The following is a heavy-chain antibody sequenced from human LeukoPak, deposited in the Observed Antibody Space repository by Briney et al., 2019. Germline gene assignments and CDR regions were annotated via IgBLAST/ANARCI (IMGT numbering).Heavy chain of an antibody. J-gene: IGHJ4*02. CDR3: AIGDYFDY. D-gene: IGHD4-17*01. CDR2: IYTSGNT. Sequence: PSETLSLTCTVSGDSFTTYYWSWVRQPAGKGLEWIGRIYTSGNTNYNPSRKSRVTMSVDTSKNQFSLKLNSVTAADTAVYYCAIGDYFDYWGQGTLVTVSS. V-gene: IGHV4-4*07. CDR1: GDSFTTYY.